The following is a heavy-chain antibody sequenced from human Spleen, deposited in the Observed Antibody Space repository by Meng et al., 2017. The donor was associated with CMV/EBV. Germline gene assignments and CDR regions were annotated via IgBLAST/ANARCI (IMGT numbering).Heavy chain of an antibody. CDR2: ISPSIGST. Sequence: SCRASGYTFTSHGITWVRQAPGQGLEWMGWISPSIGSTNYVQKLEGRVTMTTDRSTTTAYLELRSLRYDDTAVYFCARGTGIFDYWGQGTLVTVSS. J-gene: IGHJ4*02. D-gene: IGHD7-27*01. V-gene: IGHV1-18*04. CDR1: GYTFTSHG. CDR3: ARGTGIFDY.